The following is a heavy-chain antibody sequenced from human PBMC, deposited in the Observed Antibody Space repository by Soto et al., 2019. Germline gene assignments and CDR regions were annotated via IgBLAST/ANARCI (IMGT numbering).Heavy chain of an antibody. Sequence: EVQLVESGGGVVQPGGSLRLSCAASGFTFSSYSMNWVRQAPGKGLEWVSYISSSSSTIYYADSVKGRFTISRDNAKNSLYLKSNSLRAEDTDVYYCARDGNMFRGVMWSWGQGTLVTVSS. V-gene: IGHV3-48*01. D-gene: IGHD3-10*01. J-gene: IGHJ5*02. CDR3: ARDGNMFRGVMWS. CDR2: ISSSSSTI. CDR1: GFTFSSYS.